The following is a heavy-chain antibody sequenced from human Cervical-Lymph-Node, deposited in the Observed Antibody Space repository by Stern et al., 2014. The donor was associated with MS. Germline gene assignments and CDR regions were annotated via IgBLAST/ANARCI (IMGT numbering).Heavy chain of an antibody. V-gene: IGHV5-51*03. CDR3: ARGEGSAWYN. J-gene: IGHJ4*02. CDR1: GYRFNTYW. D-gene: IGHD6-13*01. Sequence: EVQLVESGAEVKKPGESLKISCEASGYRFNTYWIGWVRQMPGKGLEWMGIIYPGDSDTRFSPPFQGQVSISAEKSMSTAYLQWKSLKASDTAIYYCARGEGSAWYNWGQGTLVTVSS. CDR2: IYPGDSDT.